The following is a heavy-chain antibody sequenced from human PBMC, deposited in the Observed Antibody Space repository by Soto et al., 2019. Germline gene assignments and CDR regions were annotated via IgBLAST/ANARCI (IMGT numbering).Heavy chain of an antibody. CDR3: AREGDGYAAFDI. Sequence: GGSLRLSCAASGFSFSAYAMNWVRQAPGKGLQWVSGLVGNGGDRNYADSVRGRFTVSRDNSKNTLYLQMNNLRDEDTAVYYCAREGDGYAAFDIWGEGTMVTVS. V-gene: IGHV3-23*01. D-gene: IGHD3-16*01. J-gene: IGHJ3*02. CDR2: LVGNGGDR. CDR1: GFSFSAYA.